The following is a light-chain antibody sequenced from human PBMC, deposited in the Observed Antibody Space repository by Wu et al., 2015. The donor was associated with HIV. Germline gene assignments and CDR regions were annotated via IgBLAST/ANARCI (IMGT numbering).Light chain of an antibody. Sequence: IRMTQSPSSLSASVGDRVTITCRASQDIRKDLGWYQQKPGKAPKLLIYGASTLQLGVPLRFSGSGSGRDFTLTISSLQPDDFATYYCLQDFNYPRTFGQGTKVEMK. CDR3: LQDFNYPRT. V-gene: IGKV1-6*01. CDR2: GAS. J-gene: IGKJ1*01. CDR1: QDIRKD.